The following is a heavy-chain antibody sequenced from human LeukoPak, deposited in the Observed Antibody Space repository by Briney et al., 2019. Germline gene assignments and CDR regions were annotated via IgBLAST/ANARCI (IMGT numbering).Heavy chain of an antibody. CDR2: MSPNSGGT. D-gene: IGHD6-13*01. J-gene: IGHJ4*02. V-gene: IGHV1-2*02. CDR3: ARVNYQQLVHPYYFDY. Sequence: GASVKVSCKASGYTFTGNYMHWVRQAPGQGLEWMGWMSPNSGGTNYAQRFQGRVTMTRYTSISTAYMELSRLTSDDTAVYYCARVNYQQLVHPYYFDYWGQGTLVTVSS. CDR1: GYTFTGNY.